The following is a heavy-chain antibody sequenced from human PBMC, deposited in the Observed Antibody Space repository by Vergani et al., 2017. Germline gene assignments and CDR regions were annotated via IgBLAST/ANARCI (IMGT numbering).Heavy chain of an antibody. CDR3: ARTENYGSGSYYNALLYMDV. J-gene: IGHJ6*03. D-gene: IGHD3-10*01. CDR1: GYTFTGYY. Sequence: QVQLVQSGAEVKKPGASVKVSCKASGYTFTGYYMHWVRQAPAQGLEWMGWINPNSGGTNYAQKFQGRVTMTRDTSISTAYMELSRLRSDDTAVYYCARTENYGSGSYYNALLYMDVWGKGTTVTVSS. CDR2: INPNSGGT. V-gene: IGHV1-2*02.